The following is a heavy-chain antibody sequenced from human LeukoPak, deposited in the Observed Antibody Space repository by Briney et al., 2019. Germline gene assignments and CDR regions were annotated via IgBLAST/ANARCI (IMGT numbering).Heavy chain of an antibody. V-gene: IGHV3-11*04. CDR3: ARDRRPSSWLGVGP. Sequence: GGSLRLSCVASGFTFSDHYVSWIRQAPGKGLERLSYISNDGTTIYYADSVKGRFTISRDNAKNSLHLQMNSLRAGDTAVYYCARDRRPSSWLGVGPWGQGTLVTVSS. D-gene: IGHD6-13*01. J-gene: IGHJ5*02. CDR1: GFTFSDHY. CDR2: ISNDGTTI.